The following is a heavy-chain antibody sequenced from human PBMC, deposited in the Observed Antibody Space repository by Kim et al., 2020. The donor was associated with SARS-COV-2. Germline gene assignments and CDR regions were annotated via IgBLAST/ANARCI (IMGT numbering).Heavy chain of an antibody. J-gene: IGHJ4*02. CDR1: GFTFSSYG. V-gene: IGHV3-30*03. CDR2: ISYDGSYK. Sequence: GGSLRLSCAASGFTFSSYGMHWVRQAPGKGLEWVATISYDGSYKYFADSVKGRLTISRDNSKNTLYLQMNSLRAEDTALYYCASGRYCTGGTCYPEFDYWGQGTLVTVSS. D-gene: IGHD2-15*01. CDR3: ASGRYCTGGTCYPEFDY.